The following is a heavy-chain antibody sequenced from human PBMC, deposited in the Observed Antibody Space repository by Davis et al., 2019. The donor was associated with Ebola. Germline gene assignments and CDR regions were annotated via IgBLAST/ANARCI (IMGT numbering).Heavy chain of an antibody. D-gene: IGHD6-13*01. CDR1: VGSFSDHY. J-gene: IGHJ6*02. CDR2: MYYSGSA. V-gene: IGHV4-34*01. CDR3: ARHEAYSDTLYGMDV. Sequence: MPSETLSLTCAVYVGSFSDHYWSWIRQSPGKGLEWIGIMYYSGSAFYNPSLKSRVTISLDTSKNQFSRKLNSVTAADTAVYYCARHEAYSDTLYGMDVWGQGTTITVSS.